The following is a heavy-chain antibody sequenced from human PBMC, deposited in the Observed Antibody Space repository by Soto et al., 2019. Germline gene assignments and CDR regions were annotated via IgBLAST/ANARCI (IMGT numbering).Heavy chain of an antibody. V-gene: IGHV1-69*13. CDR2: IIPIFGTA. D-gene: IGHD2-2*01. J-gene: IGHJ5*02. Sequence: ASVKVSCKASGCTFSSYAISWVRQAPGQGLEWMGGIIPIFGTANYAQKFQGRVTITADESTSTAYMELSRLRSEDTAVYYCARAHTNQDLVVINWFDPWGQGTLDTVSS. CDR3: ARAHTNQDLVVINWFDP. CDR1: GCTFSSYA.